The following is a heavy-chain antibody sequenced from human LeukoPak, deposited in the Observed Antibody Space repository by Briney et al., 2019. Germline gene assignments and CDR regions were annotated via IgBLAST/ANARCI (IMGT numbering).Heavy chain of an antibody. Sequence: ASVKVSCKASGGTFSSYTISWVRQAPGQGLEWMGWISANSGNTNYAEKLQDRVTMTTDTSTTTAYMELTNLRSDDTAVYYCARQDFWSGSDRRVDYWGQGTLVTVSS. CDR2: ISANSGNT. D-gene: IGHD3-3*01. J-gene: IGHJ4*02. V-gene: IGHV1-18*01. CDR1: GGTFSSYT. CDR3: ARQDFWSGSDRRVDY.